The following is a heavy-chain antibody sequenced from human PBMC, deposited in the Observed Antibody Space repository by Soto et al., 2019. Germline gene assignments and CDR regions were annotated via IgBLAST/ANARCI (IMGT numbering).Heavy chain of an antibody. Sequence: NPSETLSLTCTVSGYSISRGYYWGWIRQPPGKGLQWIGTIYHDGTTYSNPSLNGRVTISVSTSQNRFSLTLRSVTAADTAVYYCARVPFHYARGTYRPRWFDPWGQGTLVTVS. J-gene: IGHJ5*02. CDR1: GYSISRGYY. CDR2: IYHDGTT. V-gene: IGHV4-38-2*02. D-gene: IGHD3-16*02. CDR3: ARVPFHYARGTYRPRWFDP.